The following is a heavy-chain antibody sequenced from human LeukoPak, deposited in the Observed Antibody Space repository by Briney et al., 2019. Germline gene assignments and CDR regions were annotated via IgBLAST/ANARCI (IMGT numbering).Heavy chain of an antibody. J-gene: IGHJ4*02. Sequence: GGSLRLSCAASGITFSSNAMSWVRQAPGKGLEWVSGISGSGSSAYYADSVRGRFTISRDNSKNTLYLQMNSLRAEDTAIYYCAKDLNDYSPYYFDYWGQGTLVTVSS. CDR3: AKDLNDYSPYYFDY. CDR2: ISGSGSSA. CDR1: GITFSSNA. V-gene: IGHV3-23*01. D-gene: IGHD4-11*01.